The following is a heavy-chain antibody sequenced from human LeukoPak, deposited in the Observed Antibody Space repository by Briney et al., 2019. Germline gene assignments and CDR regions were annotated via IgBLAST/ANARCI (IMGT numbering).Heavy chain of an antibody. CDR3: ATGGRSTVTEFDY. Sequence: GGSLRLACAASGFTFSTYAMSWVRQAPGKGLEWVSAISGSGGSTYYADSVKGRFTISRDNSKNTLYLQMNSLRAEATAVYYCATGGRSTVTEFDYWGQGTLVTVSS. CDR1: GFTFSTYA. J-gene: IGHJ4*02. CDR2: ISGSGGST. D-gene: IGHD4-17*01. V-gene: IGHV3-23*01.